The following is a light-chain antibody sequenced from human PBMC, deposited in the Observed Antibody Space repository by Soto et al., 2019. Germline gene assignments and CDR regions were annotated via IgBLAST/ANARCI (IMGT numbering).Light chain of an antibody. J-gene: IGKJ2*01. CDR2: AAP. V-gene: IGKV3-20*01. CDR3: QQYDNSLYT. Sequence: EIVLTQSPGTLSLSPGERATLSCRASQSVSSDYLAWYQQKPGQAPRLLIYAAPSRATGIPHRFSGSGSGTDFTLTTSRLEPVDFAIYYCQQYDNSLYTFGQGTKLEIK. CDR1: QSVSSDY.